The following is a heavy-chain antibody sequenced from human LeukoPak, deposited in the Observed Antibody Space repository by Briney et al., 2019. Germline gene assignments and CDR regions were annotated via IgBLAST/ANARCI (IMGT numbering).Heavy chain of an antibody. V-gene: IGHV3-23*01. CDR1: GFTFSSYA. Sequence: PGGSLRLSCAASGFTFSSYAMSWVRQAPGKGREGVSAISGSGGSTYYADSVKGRFTISRDNSKNTLYLQMNSLRAEDTAVYYCAKSEIQWFIQGYFDYWGQGTLVTVSS. CDR2: ISGSGGST. D-gene: IGHD3-22*01. CDR3: AKSEIQWFIQGYFDY. J-gene: IGHJ4*02.